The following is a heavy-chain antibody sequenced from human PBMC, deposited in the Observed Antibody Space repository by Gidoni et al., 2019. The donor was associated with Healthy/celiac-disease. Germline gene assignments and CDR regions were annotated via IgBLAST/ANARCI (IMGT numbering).Heavy chain of an antibody. CDR1: GGSISSSSYY. Sequence: QLQLQESGPGLVKPSETLSLTCTVSGGSISSSSYYWGWIRQPPGKGLEWIGSIYYSGSTYYNPSLKSRVTISVDTSKNQFSLKLSSVTAADTAVYYCARHAHDSSGYYYLGDAFDIWGQGTMVTVSS. CDR2: IYYSGST. D-gene: IGHD3-22*01. V-gene: IGHV4-39*01. J-gene: IGHJ3*02. CDR3: ARHAHDSSGYYYLGDAFDI.